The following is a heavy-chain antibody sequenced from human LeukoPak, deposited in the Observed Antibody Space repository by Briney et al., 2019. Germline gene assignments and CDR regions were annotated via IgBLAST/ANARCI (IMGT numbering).Heavy chain of an antibody. CDR1: GYTFTSYY. Sequence: ASVKVSCKASGYTFTSYYIHCVRQAPGQGLEWMGVIKPSAGSAGYAQKFQGRVTMTRDMSTRTVYMELSSLRSEDTAVYYCARAFGRYSSGWNYYYNMDVWGKGTTVTVSS. D-gene: IGHD6-19*01. CDR2: IKPSAGSA. V-gene: IGHV1-46*01. J-gene: IGHJ6*03. CDR3: ARAFGRYSSGWNYYYNMDV.